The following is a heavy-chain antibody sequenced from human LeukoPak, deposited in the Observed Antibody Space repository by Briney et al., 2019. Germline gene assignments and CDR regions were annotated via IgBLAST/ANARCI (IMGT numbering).Heavy chain of an antibody. V-gene: IGHV3-7*01. J-gene: IGHJ4*02. CDR2: IKDDGSAQ. CDR1: GGSISSSSYY. D-gene: IGHD3-16*02. CDR3: ARHIVGEQNFDY. Sequence: ETLSLTCTVSGGSISSSSYYWGWIRQPPGKGRERVASIKDDGSAQFYVDSLEGRFTISRDNAKNTLYLQMDTMRVGDTAVYYCARHIVGEQNFDYWSQGTPVTVSS.